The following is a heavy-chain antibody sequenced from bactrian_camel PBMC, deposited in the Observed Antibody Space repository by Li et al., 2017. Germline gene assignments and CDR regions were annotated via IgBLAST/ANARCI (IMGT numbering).Heavy chain of an antibody. D-gene: IGHD7*01. V-gene: IGHV3S1*01. CDR2: INNDPGIT. CDR1: GYTYSTNC. CDR3: AKSARLVVADPFPSLSEYNH. Sequence: VQLVESGGGLVQPGGSLRLSCAASGYTYSTNCMGWFRQVPGKERELVASINNDPGITYGESAKGRFTVSRDNAKNTLYLQLNSLKTEDTAMYYCAKSARLVVADPFPSLSEYNHWGQGTQVTVS. J-gene: IGHJ4*01.